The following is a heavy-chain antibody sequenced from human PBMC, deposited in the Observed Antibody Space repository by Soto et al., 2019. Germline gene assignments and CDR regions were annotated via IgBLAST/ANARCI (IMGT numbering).Heavy chain of an antibody. D-gene: IGHD3-3*01. J-gene: IGHJ4*02. CDR2: ISWDGGST. CDR1: GFTFDDYT. CDR3: AKDKTPYYFWSGYKYYFDY. V-gene: IGHV3-43*01. Sequence: EVQLVESGGVVVQPGGSLRLSCAASGFTFDDYTMHWVRQAPGKGLEWVSLISWDGGSTYYADSVKGRFTISRDNSKNSQYLQMNSLRTEDTDLYYCAKDKTPYYFWSGYKYYFDYWGQGTLVTGSS.